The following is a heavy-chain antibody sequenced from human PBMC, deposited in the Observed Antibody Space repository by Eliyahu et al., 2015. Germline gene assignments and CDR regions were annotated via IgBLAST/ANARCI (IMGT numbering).Heavy chain of an antibody. V-gene: IGHV3-33*01. CDR3: ASHSIAARPETNNYFDY. CDR1: GFXFSXFG. D-gene: IGHD6-6*01. Sequence: QVQLVESGGGVVQPGRSLRLSCAASGFXFSXFGMHWVRQAPGKGLEWVAVIWYDGSNKYYADSVKGRFTISRDNSKNTLYLQMNSLRAEDTAVYYCASHSIAARPETNNYFDYWGQGTLVTVSS. CDR2: IWYDGSNK. J-gene: IGHJ4*02.